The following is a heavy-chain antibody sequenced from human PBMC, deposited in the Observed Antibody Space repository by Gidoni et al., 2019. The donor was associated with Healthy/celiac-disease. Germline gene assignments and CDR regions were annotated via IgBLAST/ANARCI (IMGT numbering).Heavy chain of an antibody. V-gene: IGHV3-23*01. Sequence: EVQLLDSGGGLVQPGGSLRLSCAPSVFTFTSYAMSWVRQAPGKGMEWVSAISGSGGSTYYADSVKGRFTISRDNSKNTLYRQMNSLRAEDTAVYYCAKDSCGGDCHWYFDLWGRGTLVTVSS. CDR1: VFTFTSYA. CDR3: AKDSCGGDCHWYFDL. CDR2: ISGSGGST. J-gene: IGHJ2*01. D-gene: IGHD2-21*02.